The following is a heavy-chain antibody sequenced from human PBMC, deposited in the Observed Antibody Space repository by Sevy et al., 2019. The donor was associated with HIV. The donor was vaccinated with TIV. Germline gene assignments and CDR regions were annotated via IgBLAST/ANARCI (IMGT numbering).Heavy chain of an antibody. Sequence: SETLSLTCTVSGGSISGYYWSWIRQPPGKGLEWSGYIYYSGSTDYNPSLKSRVTISVDTSKNQFSLKLSSVTAADTAVYYCARVPCSSTSCYGYYFDYWGQGTLVTVSS. V-gene: IGHV4-59*01. J-gene: IGHJ4*02. D-gene: IGHD2-2*01. CDR3: ARVPCSSTSCYGYYFDY. CDR1: GGSISGYY. CDR2: IYYSGST.